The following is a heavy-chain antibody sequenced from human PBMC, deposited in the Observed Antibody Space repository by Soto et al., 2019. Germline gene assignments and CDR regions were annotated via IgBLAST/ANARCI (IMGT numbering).Heavy chain of an antibody. J-gene: IGHJ3*02. CDR2: SSGSGGSI. CDR3: ANVSFLVDIVATWAFDI. V-gene: IGHV3-23*01. Sequence: PGGSLRLSCAASGFTFSSYTMSWVRQAPGKGLEWVSASSGSGGSIYYADSVKGRFTISRDNSKNTLYLQMNSLRAEDTAVYYCANVSFLVDIVATWAFDIWGQGTMVTVSS. D-gene: IGHD5-12*01. CDR1: GFTFSSYT.